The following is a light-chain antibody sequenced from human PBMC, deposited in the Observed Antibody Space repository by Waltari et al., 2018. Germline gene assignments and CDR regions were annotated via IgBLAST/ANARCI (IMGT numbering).Light chain of an antibody. J-gene: IGLJ2*01. CDR2: QDF. Sequence: SYELTQPPSVSVSPGQTATITCSGDNLEDKYVCWYQQRPGQSPLLVIFQDFKPPSGIPERCSGSNSGQTATLTISGTKASDEADYYCQALDSSRNAVIFGGGTKLTVL. V-gene: IGLV3-1*01. CDR1: NLEDKY. CDR3: QALDSSRNAVI.